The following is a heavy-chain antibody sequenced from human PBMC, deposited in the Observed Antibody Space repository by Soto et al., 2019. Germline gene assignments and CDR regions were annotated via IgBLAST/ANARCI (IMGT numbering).Heavy chain of an antibody. CDR1: GFTFIDYY. CDR3: ARDRGGYDRLYYYHGMDV. D-gene: IGHD5-12*01. CDR2: ISSSSGST. V-gene: IGHV3-11*06. Sequence: RGSLRLSCAASGFTFIDYYMIFIRHSPCKWLEYISYISSSSGSTNYADSVKGRFTISRDNAKNSLYLQMSSLRAEDTAVYYCARDRGGYDRLYYYHGMDVWGQGTTVTVSS. J-gene: IGHJ6*02.